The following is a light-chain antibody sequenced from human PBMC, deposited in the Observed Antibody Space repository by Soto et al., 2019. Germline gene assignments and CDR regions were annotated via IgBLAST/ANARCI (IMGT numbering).Light chain of an antibody. J-gene: IGKJ1*01. Sequence: DIQMTQSPSTLSASVGDRVTITCRASQSISGWLAWYQQKPGKAPKLLIYDASSLESGVPSRFLGSGSGTEFTLTISSLQPDDFATYYCQQYDSSWTFGQGTKVDI. CDR1: QSISGW. CDR2: DAS. V-gene: IGKV1-5*01. CDR3: QQYDSSWT.